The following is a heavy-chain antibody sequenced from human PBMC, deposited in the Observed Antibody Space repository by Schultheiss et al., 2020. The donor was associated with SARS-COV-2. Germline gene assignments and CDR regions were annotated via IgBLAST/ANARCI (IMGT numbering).Heavy chain of an antibody. J-gene: IGHJ5*02. V-gene: IGHV4-34*01. D-gene: IGHD2-21*01. Sequence: SETLSLTCAVYGGSFSGYYWNWIRLTPGNGLEWIGDINHSGKTNYNPSRKNLVTISLDTSKKQFSLQLSSVTAADTAVYYCANLHMSGPYNWFDPWGQGTLVTVAS. CDR1: GGSFSGYY. CDR3: ANLHMSGPYNWFDP. CDR2: INHSGKT.